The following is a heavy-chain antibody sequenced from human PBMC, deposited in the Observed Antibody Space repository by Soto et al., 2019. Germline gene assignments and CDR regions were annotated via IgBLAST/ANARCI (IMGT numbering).Heavy chain of an antibody. CDR3: ASGFNDSRGYSEAFDI. CDR2: VPSSGST. J-gene: IGHJ3*02. Sequence: SETLSLTCTVSGGSISGYHWNWIRQPPGKGLEWIAYVPSSGSTKYNPSLKSRVTISIDTTKNQFSLRLSSVTAADTAVYYCASGFNDSRGYSEAFDIWGQGTKVTVSS. D-gene: IGHD3-22*01. V-gene: IGHV4-59*01. CDR1: GGSISGYH.